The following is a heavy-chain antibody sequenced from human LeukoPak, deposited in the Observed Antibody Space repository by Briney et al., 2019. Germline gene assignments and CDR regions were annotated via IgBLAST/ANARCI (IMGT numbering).Heavy chain of an antibody. Sequence: PGGSLRLSCAASGFTFSSCAMAWVRQAPGKGLEWVSAIISTGRNTYYADSVKGRFTISRDNSQNTLYLQMDSLRAEDTAIYYCAKTGASEVIAANLPTFIGYWGQGTLVTVSS. V-gene: IGHV3-23*01. CDR1: GFTFSSCA. J-gene: IGHJ4*02. CDR3: AKTGASEVIAANLPTFIGY. CDR2: IISTGRNT. D-gene: IGHD2-15*01.